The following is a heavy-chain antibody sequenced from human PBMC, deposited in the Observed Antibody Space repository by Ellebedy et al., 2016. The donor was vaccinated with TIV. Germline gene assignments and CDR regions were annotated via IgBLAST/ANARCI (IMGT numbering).Heavy chain of an antibody. J-gene: IGHJ1*01. CDR1: GGSISSSNYY. CDR2: IYDSGST. D-gene: IGHD2-2*01. V-gene: IGHV4-39*01. CDR3: ARLGYCSSTSCPEGHSEYFQH. Sequence: SETLSLXCTVSGGSISSSNYYWGWIRQPPGKGLEWIGSIYDSGSTYYNPSLKSRVTISIDTSQNQFSLKLSSVTAADTAVYYCARLGYCSSTSCPEGHSEYFQHWGQGTLVTVSS.